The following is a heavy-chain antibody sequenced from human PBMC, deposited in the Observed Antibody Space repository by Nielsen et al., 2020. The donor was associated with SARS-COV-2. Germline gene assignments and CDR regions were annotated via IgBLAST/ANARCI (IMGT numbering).Heavy chain of an antibody. CDR1: GFTFSSYA. CDR3: ARAPIGELLGYFDY. Sequence: GGSLRLSCAASGFTFSSYAMHWILQAPGKGLERVAVISYDGRNKYYADSVKGRFTISRDNSKNTLYLQMNSLRAEDTAVYYCARAPIGELLGYFDYWGQGTLVTVSS. D-gene: IGHD1-26*01. V-gene: IGHV3-30-3*01. J-gene: IGHJ4*02. CDR2: ISYDGRNK.